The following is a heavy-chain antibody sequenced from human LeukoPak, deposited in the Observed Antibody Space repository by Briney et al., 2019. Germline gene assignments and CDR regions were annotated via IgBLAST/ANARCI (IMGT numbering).Heavy chain of an antibody. CDR2: IYYSGST. Sequence: PSETLSLTRTVSGGSISSSSYHWGWIRQPPGKGLEWIGSIYYSGSTYYNPSLKSRVTISVDTSKNQFSLKLSSVTAADTAVYYCASKQYFDWLPFDYWGQGTLVTVSS. CDR1: GGSISSSSYH. D-gene: IGHD3-9*01. CDR3: ASKQYFDWLPFDY. J-gene: IGHJ4*02. V-gene: IGHV4-39*07.